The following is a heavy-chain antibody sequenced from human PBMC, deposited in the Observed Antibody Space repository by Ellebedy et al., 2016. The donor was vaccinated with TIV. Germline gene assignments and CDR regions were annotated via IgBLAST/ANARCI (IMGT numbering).Heavy chain of an antibody. CDR2: INYSGTT. Sequence: MPGGSLRLSCSVSGGSISNYYWAWIRQPPGKGLEWIGFINYSGTTNYNPSLKSRVTMSIDTSKNQLSLRLTSVTAADAAVYFCARDRGFDWLPRLLYHGVDVWGQGTSVTVSS. CDR3: ARDRGFDWLPRLLYHGVDV. V-gene: IGHV4-59*01. CDR1: GGSISNYY. J-gene: IGHJ6*02. D-gene: IGHD3-9*01.